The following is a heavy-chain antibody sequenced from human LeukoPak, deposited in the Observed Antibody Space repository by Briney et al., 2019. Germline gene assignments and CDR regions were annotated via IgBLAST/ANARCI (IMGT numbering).Heavy chain of an antibody. CDR3: AVYDSCGYWFDY. D-gene: IGHD3-22*01. CDR1: GGSISSSSYY. CDR2: IYYSGST. Sequence: SETLSLTCTVSGGSISSSSYYWGWIRQPPGKGLEWIGSIYYSGSTYYNPSLKSRVTISVDTSKNQFSLKLSSVTAADTAVYYCAVYDSCGYWFDYWGQGTLVTVSS. J-gene: IGHJ4*02. V-gene: IGHV4-39*01.